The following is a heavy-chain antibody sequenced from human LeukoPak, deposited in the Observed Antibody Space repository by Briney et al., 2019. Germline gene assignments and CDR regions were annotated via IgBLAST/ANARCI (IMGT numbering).Heavy chain of an antibody. Sequence: ASVKVSCKASGYNFNAYYMHWVRQAPGQGLEWMGWINAYSGGTNYAQKFQGRVTMTRVTSISTAYMELSRLRLDDTAVYYCARVEEKSVPTYWSFDVWGRGTLVTVSS. CDR2: INAYSGGT. CDR3: ARVEEKSVPTYWSFDV. V-gene: IGHV1-2*02. J-gene: IGHJ2*01. D-gene: IGHD3-10*02. CDR1: GYNFNAYY.